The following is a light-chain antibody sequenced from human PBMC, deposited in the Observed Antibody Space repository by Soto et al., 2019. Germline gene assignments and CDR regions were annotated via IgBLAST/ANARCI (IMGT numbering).Light chain of an antibody. CDR3: QQYGSYST. CDR1: QSISSW. CDR2: KAS. V-gene: IGKV1-5*03. J-gene: IGKJ1*01. Sequence: DIQMTQSPSTLSASVGDRVTITCRASQSISSWLAWYQQKPGKAPKLLIYKASYLETGVPSRFSGSGSGTEFTLTISSLQPDDFATYYCQQYGSYSTFGQGTKVEIK.